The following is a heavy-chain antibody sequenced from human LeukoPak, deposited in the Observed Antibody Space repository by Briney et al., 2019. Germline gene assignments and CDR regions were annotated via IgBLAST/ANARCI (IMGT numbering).Heavy chain of an antibody. CDR1: GDSISTYH. CDR2: MQSTGNS. Sequence: PSETLSLTCSVSGDSISTYHWNWLRQPPGRGLEWIGYMQSTGNSNYNPSLRSRVTMFVDTSKNQVALILRSVTAADTAVYFCARDKQHSYGRYFDHWGQGALVTVSS. J-gene: IGHJ4*02. D-gene: IGHD5-18*01. CDR3: ARDKQHSYGRYFDH. V-gene: IGHV4-59*01.